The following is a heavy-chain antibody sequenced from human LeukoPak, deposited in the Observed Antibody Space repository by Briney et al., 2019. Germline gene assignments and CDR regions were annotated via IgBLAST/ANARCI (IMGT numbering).Heavy chain of an antibody. CDR2: ISSGSRDI. CDR3: AREGHQPFDY. Sequence: GGSLRLSCVVSGFTFSTYTMNWVRQAPGKGLEWVSSISSGSRDIYYADSLKGRFTISRDNAKNSLYLQMNSLRAEDTAVYYCAREGHQPFDYWGQGTLVTVSS. J-gene: IGHJ4*02. CDR1: GFTFSTYT. V-gene: IGHV3-21*01.